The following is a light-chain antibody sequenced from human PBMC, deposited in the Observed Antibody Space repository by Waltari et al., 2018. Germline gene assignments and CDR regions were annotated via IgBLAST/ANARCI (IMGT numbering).Light chain of an antibody. V-gene: IGLV2-14*01. CDR2: DVS. J-gene: IGLJ3*02. Sequence: QSALTQPASVSGSPGQSITISCTGTATDLGGYNYVSWYQQRPGKAPNLIIFDVSSRPSGISNRFSGSKFGKTASLTISGLQPEDEADYYCCSFTGSSTWVFGGGTKLTVL. CDR1: ATDLGGYNY. CDR3: CSFTGSSTWV.